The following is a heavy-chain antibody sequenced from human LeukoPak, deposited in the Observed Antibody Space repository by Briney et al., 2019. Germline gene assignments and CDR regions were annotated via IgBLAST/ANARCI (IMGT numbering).Heavy chain of an antibody. D-gene: IGHD2-2*01. CDR2: INPNSGGT. V-gene: IGHV1-2*02. J-gene: IGHJ4*02. Sequence: ASVKVSCKASGYTFTAYHMHWVRQAPGQGLEWMGWINPNSGGTNYAQKFQGRVTMARDTSISTAYMELSRLRSDDTAVYYCARYPVVVVPAAITDFDYWGQGTLVTVSS. CDR3: ARYPVVVVPAAITDFDY. CDR1: GYTFTAYH.